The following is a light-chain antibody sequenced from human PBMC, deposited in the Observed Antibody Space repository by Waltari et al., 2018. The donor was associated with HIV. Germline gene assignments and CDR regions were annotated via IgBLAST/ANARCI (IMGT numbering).Light chain of an antibody. CDR3: QQRSDWPPT. CDR1: QSVGSY. J-gene: IGKJ1*01. CDR2: DAS. V-gene: IGKV3-11*01. Sequence: TLSCRASQSVGSYLGWYQQKPGQAPRLLIYDASNRATVIPARFSGSGSGTDFTLTISSLEPEDFAVYYCQQRSDWPPTFGQGTKVEIK.